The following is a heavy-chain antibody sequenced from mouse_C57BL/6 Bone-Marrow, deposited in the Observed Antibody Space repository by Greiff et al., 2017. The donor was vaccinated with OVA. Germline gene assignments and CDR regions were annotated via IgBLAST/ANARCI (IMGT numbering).Heavy chain of an antibody. CDR1: GYTFTDYY. CDR3: ARIPFYYDYGY. V-gene: IGHV1-26*01. Sequence: VQLQQSGPELVKPGASVKISCKASGYTFTDYYMNWVKQSHGKSLEWIGDINPNNGGTSYNQKFKGKATLTVDKSSSTAYMELRSLTSEDSAVYYCARIPFYYDYGYWGQGTTLTVSS. J-gene: IGHJ2*01. D-gene: IGHD2-4*01. CDR2: INPNNGGT.